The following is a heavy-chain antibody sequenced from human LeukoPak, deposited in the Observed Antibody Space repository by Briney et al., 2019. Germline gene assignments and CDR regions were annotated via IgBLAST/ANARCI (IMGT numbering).Heavy chain of an antibody. Sequence: GRSLRLSCAASGFTFSSYGMHWVRQAPGKGLEWVAVISYDGSNKYYADSVKGRFTISRDNSKNTLYLQMNSLRAEDTAVYYCAKDLADYYDSSGYSDYWGQGTLVTVSS. CDR1: GFTFSSYG. CDR2: ISYDGSNK. CDR3: AKDLADYYDSSGYSDY. D-gene: IGHD3-22*01. V-gene: IGHV3-30*18. J-gene: IGHJ4*02.